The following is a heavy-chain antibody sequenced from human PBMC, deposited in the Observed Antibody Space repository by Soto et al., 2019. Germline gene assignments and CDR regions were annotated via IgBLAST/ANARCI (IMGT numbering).Heavy chain of an antibody. CDR3: ARDRTVRGDWFDP. J-gene: IGHJ5*02. CDR2: ISTSGNT. V-gene: IGHV4-4*07. D-gene: IGHD3-10*01. CDR1: GGSISSYY. Sequence: SETLSLTCTVSGGSISSYYWTWIRQPAGKGLEWIGRISTSGNTNYNPSLKSRLTMSVDTSKNQFSLRLSSVTAADTAVYYCARDRTVRGDWFDPWGQETRVTVSS.